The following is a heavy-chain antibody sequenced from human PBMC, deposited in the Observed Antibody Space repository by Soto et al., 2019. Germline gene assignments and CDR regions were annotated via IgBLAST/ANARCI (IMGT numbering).Heavy chain of an antibody. V-gene: IGHV3-9*01. Sequence: PGGSLRLSCAASGFTFDDYAMHWVRQAPGKGLEWVSGISWNSGSIGYADSVKGRFTISRDNAKNSLYLQMNSLRAEDTALYYCAEDIFGVPRNGMDVWGQGTTVTVSS. J-gene: IGHJ6*02. CDR2: ISWNSGSI. CDR1: GFTFDDYA. CDR3: AEDIFGVPRNGMDV. D-gene: IGHD3-3*01.